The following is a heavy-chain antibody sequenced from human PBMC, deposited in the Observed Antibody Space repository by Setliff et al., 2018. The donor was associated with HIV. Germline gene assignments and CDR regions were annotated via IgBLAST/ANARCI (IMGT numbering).Heavy chain of an antibody. CDR1: GGSFSASY. CDR2: INHSGIT. CDR3: AKGPRGLGLRYYFDY. Sequence: SETLSLTCAVYGGSFSASYWSWIRQAPGKGLEWIGEINHSGITHFNPSPDTRVTMFADTSKNQFSLRLSPVTAADTAIYYCAKGPRGLGLRYYFDYWAQGSQVTVSS. V-gene: IGHV4-34*01. J-gene: IGHJ4*02. D-gene: IGHD3-10*01.